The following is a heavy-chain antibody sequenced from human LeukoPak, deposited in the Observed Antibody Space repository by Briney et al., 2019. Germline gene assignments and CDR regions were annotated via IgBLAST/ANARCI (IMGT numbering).Heavy chain of an antibody. CDR3: ARWYCSSAYCYYDY. D-gene: IGHD2-2*01. CDR1: GFTVSNNY. V-gene: IGHV3-53*01. Sequence: GGSLRLSCAASGFTVSNNYLSWVRQAPGKGLEWVSFVYDGGTTVYADSVKGRFTISRDNSKNTLYLEMNSLRAEDTAVYYCARWYCSSAYCYYDYWGQGTLVTVSS. J-gene: IGHJ4*02. CDR2: VYDGGTT.